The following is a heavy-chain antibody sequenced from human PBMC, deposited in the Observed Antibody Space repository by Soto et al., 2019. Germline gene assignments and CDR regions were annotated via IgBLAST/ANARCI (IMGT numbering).Heavy chain of an antibody. CDR3: ARDKRYYYDSSGYYSYYFDY. V-gene: IGHV1-69*13. J-gene: IGHJ4*02. Sequence: SVKVSCKASGGTFSSYAISWVRQAPGQGLEWMGGIIPIFGTANYAQKFQGRVTITADESTSTAYMELSSLRSEDTAVYYCARDKRYYYDSSGYYSYYFDYWGQGTLVTVSS. CDR2: IIPIFGTA. CDR1: GGTFSSYA. D-gene: IGHD3-22*01.